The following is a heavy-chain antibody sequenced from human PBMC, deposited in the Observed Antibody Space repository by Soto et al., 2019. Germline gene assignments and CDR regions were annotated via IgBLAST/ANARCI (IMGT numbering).Heavy chain of an antibody. V-gene: IGHV1-3*01. J-gene: IGHJ6*02. CDR2: INAGNGNT. CDR1: GYTFTSYA. CDR3: ARCLGYSGYERNYYGMDV. Sequence: ASVKVSCKASGYTFTSYAIHWVRQAPGQRLEWMGWINAGNGNTKYSQKFQGRVTITRDTSASTAYMELSSLRSEDTAVYYCARCLGYSGYERNYYGMDVWGQGTTVTVSS. D-gene: IGHD5-12*01.